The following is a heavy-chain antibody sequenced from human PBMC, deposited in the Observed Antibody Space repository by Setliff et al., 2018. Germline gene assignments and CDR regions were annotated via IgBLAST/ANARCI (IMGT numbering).Heavy chain of an antibody. CDR2: ISLYDGHT. D-gene: IGHD5-12*01. CDR3: ARGNPAERYEY. J-gene: IGHJ6*04. CDR1: GYNFKTYA. V-gene: IGHV1-18*01. Sequence: ASVKVSCKASGYNFKTYAISWVRQAPGQGLEWMGFISLYDGHTNYAQNFQGRLTVTTDTSTSTAYMELSSLRFDDTAVYYCARGNPAERYEYWGKGTPVTVSS.